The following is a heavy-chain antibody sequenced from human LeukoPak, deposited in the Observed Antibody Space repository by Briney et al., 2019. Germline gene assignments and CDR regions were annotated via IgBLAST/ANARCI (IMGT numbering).Heavy chain of an antibody. CDR3: ARAGNPGGNLASYGDYSDRGSWFDP. Sequence: PSETLSLTCTVPGYSISSGYYWGWIRQPPGKGLEWIGSIYHSGSTYYYPSLKSRVTISVDTSKNQFSLKLSSVTAADTAVYYCARAGNPGGNLASYGDYSDRGSWFDPWGQGTLVTVSS. CDR1: GYSISSGYY. D-gene: IGHD4-17*01. J-gene: IGHJ5*02. V-gene: IGHV4-38-2*02. CDR2: IYHSGST.